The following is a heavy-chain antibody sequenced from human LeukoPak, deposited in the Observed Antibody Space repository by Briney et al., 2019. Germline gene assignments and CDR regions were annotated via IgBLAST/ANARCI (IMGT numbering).Heavy chain of an antibody. CDR1: GYTFTSYD. Sequence: ASVKVSCKASGYTFTSYDINWVRQAPGQGLEWMGWMNPNSGNTGYAQKFQGRVTMTRNTSISTAYMELSSLRSEDTAVYYCARGLSQPQFYYYYYYGMDVWGQGTTVTVSS. V-gene: IGHV1-8*01. J-gene: IGHJ6*02. CDR3: ARGLSQPQFYYYYYYGMDV. D-gene: IGHD1-1*01. CDR2: MNPNSGNT.